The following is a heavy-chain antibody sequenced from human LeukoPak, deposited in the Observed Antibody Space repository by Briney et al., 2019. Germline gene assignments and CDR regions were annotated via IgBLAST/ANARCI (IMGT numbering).Heavy chain of an antibody. J-gene: IGHJ4*02. V-gene: IGHV3-23*01. CDR2: ISGSGGST. CDR1: GFTFSSYA. CDR3: AKANSITIFGVISPVDY. Sequence: PGGSLRLSCAASGFTFSSYAMSWVRQAPGKGLEWVSAISGSGGSTYYADSVKGRFTISRDNSKNTLYLQMNSLRAEDTAVYYCAKANSITIFGVISPVDYWGQGTLVTVSS. D-gene: IGHD3-3*01.